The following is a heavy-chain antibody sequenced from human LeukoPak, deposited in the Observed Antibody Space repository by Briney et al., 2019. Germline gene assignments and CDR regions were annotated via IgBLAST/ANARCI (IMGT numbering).Heavy chain of an antibody. CDR3: ARDEWLLGFFDY. Sequence: SVKVSCKASGGTFSSYAISWVRQAPGQGLEWMGGTIPIFGTANYAQKFQGRVTITTDESTSTAYMELSSLRSEDTAVYYCARDEWLLGFFDYWGQGTLVTVSS. CDR1: GGTFSSYA. D-gene: IGHD3-3*01. CDR2: TIPIFGTA. J-gene: IGHJ4*02. V-gene: IGHV1-69*05.